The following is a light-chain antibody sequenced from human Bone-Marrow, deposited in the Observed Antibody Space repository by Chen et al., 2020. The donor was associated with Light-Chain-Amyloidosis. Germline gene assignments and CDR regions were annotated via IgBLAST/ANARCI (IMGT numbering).Light chain of an antibody. CDR1: SLRYYP. CDR2: RNN. V-gene: IGLV3-19*01. Sequence: SSELTQDPAVSVTLGQTVRITCQGDSLRYYPATWYQQKPGQAPVLVISRNNNRPSGIPDRFSGSSAGNAASLTSTGAQAEDEADYHCSSRDTTGNHLLFGGGTKLTVL. CDR3: SSRDTTGNHLL. J-gene: IGLJ2*01.